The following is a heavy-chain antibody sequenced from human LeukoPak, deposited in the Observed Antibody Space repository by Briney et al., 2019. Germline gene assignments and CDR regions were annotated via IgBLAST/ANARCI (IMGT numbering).Heavy chain of an antibody. J-gene: IGHJ4*02. D-gene: IGHD3-10*01. V-gene: IGHV3-48*03. Sequence: PGGSLRLSCAASGFGFSSYEMNWVRQAPGKGLEWVSYISGSDTTIYYADSVKGRFTISRDNAENTLYLQMNSLRPEDTAVYYCARNHYGSVDYWGQGTLVTVSS. CDR1: GFGFSSYE. CDR2: ISGSDTTI. CDR3: ARNHYGSVDY.